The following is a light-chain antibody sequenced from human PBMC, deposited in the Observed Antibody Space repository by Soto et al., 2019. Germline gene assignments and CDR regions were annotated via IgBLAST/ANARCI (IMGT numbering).Light chain of an antibody. V-gene: IGKV3-20*01. CDR1: QSVTSNF. J-gene: IGKJ3*01. CDR3: QQYGSSFT. CDR2: GAS. Sequence: EIVLTQSPGTLSLSPGERATLSCRASQSVTSNFLVWYQQKPGQAPRLLIYGASSRATGIPDRFSGSGSGTDFTLTINRLEPEDFAVYYCQQYGSSFTFGPGTKVDI.